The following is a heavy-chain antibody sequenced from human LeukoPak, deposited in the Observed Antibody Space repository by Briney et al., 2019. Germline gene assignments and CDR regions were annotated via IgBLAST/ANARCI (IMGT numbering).Heavy chain of an antibody. Sequence: SETLSLTCTVSGGAISNYAYYWAWIRQPPGKGLEWIGSIYHDGSTYYNPSLKSRVTISVDTSKNQFSLKLSSVTAADTAVYYCARASYYYDSSGYQLPRGFDYWGQGTLVTVSS. V-gene: IGHV4-39*07. CDR1: GGAISNYAYY. CDR2: IYHDGST. J-gene: IGHJ4*02. CDR3: ARASYYYDSSGYQLPRGFDY. D-gene: IGHD3-22*01.